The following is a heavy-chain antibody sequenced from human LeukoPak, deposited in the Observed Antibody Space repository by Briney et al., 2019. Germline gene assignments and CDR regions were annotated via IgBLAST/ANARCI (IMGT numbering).Heavy chain of an antibody. D-gene: IGHD4-11*01. J-gene: IGHJ6*03. CDR1: GGSISSYY. CDR3: ARDKGYSTYIDYYFYMDV. CDR2: IHSSGST. Sequence: PSETLSLTCTVSGGSISSYYWSWIRQPAGKGLEWIGQIHSSGSTHYNPSLKSRVTMSVDTSKDQFSLKVTSVTAADTAVYYCARDKGYSTYIDYYFYMDVWGEGTTVTVSS. V-gene: IGHV4-4*07.